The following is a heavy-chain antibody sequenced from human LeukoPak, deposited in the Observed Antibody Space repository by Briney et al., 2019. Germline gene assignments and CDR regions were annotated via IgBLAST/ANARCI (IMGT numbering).Heavy chain of an antibody. Sequence: GGSLRLSCAASGFTFSTYGMHCVRQAPGEGLEWASVISYDGSKKYYADSVKGRFTISRDNSKSTLYLQMNSLRVEDTAVYYCAKGYYDTSGYLDYWGQGILVTVSS. D-gene: IGHD3-22*01. J-gene: IGHJ4*02. CDR2: ISYDGSKK. CDR3: AKGYYDTSGYLDY. V-gene: IGHV3-30*18. CDR1: GFTFSTYG.